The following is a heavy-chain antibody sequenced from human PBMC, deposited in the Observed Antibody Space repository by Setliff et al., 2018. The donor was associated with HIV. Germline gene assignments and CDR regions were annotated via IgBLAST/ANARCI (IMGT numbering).Heavy chain of an antibody. CDR2: INHSGRT. CDR1: GGSFTNYF. J-gene: IGHJ5*02. D-gene: IGHD3-22*01. Sequence: ASETLSLTCAVYGGSFTNYFWSWIRQSPGKGLEWIGEINHSGRTKYNPSLKSRVTMSVDTSKNQFSLKLKSVTAADTAVYYCASRVYYYDSSGYLREEGFDPWGQGTLVTVSS. CDR3: ASRVYYYDSSGYLREEGFDP. V-gene: IGHV4-34*01.